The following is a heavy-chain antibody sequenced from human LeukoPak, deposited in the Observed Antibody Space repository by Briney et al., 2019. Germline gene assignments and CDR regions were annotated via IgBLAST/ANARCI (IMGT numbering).Heavy chain of an antibody. D-gene: IGHD1-26*01. Sequence: HPGGSLRLSCAASGFTFSSYEMNWVRQAPGKGLEWVSYISSSGSTIYYADSVKGRFTISRDNAKNSLYLQMNSLRAEDTAVYYCARDAGATTDYYYGMDVWGQGTTVTVSS. CDR1: GFTFSSYE. CDR3: ARDAGATTDYYYGMDV. J-gene: IGHJ6*02. CDR2: ISSSGSTI. V-gene: IGHV3-48*03.